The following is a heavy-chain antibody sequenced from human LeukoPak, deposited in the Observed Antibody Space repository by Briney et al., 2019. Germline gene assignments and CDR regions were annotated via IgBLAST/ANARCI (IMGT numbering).Heavy chain of an antibody. J-gene: IGHJ4*02. CDR3: ARFGAARVAHY. V-gene: IGHV1-2*02. CDR2: IIPHSGGT. D-gene: IGHD3-10*01. CDR1: GYTFTDYY. Sequence: ASVKVSCKASGYTFTDYYVHWVRQAPGQGLEWMGWIIPHSGGTYYAERFQGRVIMTRDTPISTAYLEVSSLRSDDTAVYYCARFGAARVAHYWGQGTLVTVSS.